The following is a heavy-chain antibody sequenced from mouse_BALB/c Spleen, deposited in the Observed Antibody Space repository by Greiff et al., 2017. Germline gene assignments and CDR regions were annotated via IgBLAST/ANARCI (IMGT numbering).Heavy chain of an antibody. CDR2: IWSGGST. V-gene: IGHV2-2-2*01. J-gene: IGHJ3*01. D-gene: IGHD2-4*01. CDR1: GFSLTSYG. CDR3: VDYGFAY. Sequence: QVQLKQSGPGLVQPSQSLSITCTVSGFSLTSYGVHWVRQSPGKGLEWLGVIWSGGSTDYNAAFISRLSISKDNSKSQVFFKMNSLQADDTAIYYCVDYGFAYWGQGTLVTVSA.